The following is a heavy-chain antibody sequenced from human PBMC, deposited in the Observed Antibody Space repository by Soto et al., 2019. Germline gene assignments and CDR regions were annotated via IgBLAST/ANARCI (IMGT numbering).Heavy chain of an antibody. CDR1: GGSISSYY. V-gene: IGHV4-59*08. D-gene: IGHD4-17*01. J-gene: IGHJ4*02. Sequence: SETLSLTCTVSGGSISSYYWSWIRQPPGKGLEWIGYIYYSGSTNYNPSLKSRVTISVDTSKNQFSLKLSSVTAADTAVYYCARQNYGDYVFDYWGQGTLVTVSS. CDR2: IYYSGST. CDR3: ARQNYGDYVFDY.